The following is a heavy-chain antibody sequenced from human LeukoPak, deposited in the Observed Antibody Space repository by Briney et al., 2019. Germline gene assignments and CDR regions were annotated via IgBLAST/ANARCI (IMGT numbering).Heavy chain of an antibody. CDR1: GYTFTSYD. V-gene: IGHV1-8*01. D-gene: IGHD6-19*01. CDR2: MNPNSGNT. J-gene: IGHJ6*02. CDR3: ARVLSERGGWYPPNYYGMDV. Sequence: ASVKVSCKASGYTFTSYDINWVRQATGQGLEWMGWMNPNSGNTGYAQKFPGRVTMTRTTSISTAYMELSSLRSEDTAVYYCARVLSERGGWYPPNYYGMDVWGQGTTVTVSS.